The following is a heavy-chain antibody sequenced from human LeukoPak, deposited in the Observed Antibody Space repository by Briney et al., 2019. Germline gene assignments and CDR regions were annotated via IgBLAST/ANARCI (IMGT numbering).Heavy chain of an antibody. CDR3: ARAGYSYGTGYYFDY. D-gene: IGHD5-18*01. Sequence: SETLSLTCTVSGGSISSYYWSWIRLPPGKGLECIGYIYYTGATYYNPSLKSRVTISLDTSKNQFSLKLSSVTAADAAVYYCARAGYSYGTGYYFDYWGQGALVTVSS. J-gene: IGHJ4*02. CDR2: IYYTGAT. V-gene: IGHV4-59*01. CDR1: GGSISSYY.